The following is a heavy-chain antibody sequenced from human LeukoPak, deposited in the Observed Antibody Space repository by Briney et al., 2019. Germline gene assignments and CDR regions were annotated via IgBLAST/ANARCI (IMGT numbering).Heavy chain of an antibody. D-gene: IGHD3-9*01. V-gene: IGHV3-23*01. CDR2: IVGSGGTT. CDR1: GFTFSTYG. CDR3: GRDLDWGAFDH. J-gene: IGHJ4*02. Sequence: GGTLRLSCAASGFTFSTYGMDWVRQAPGKGLEWVSGIVGSGGTTYYADSVKGRFTISRDNSKNALYLQMNSLRAEDTAVYYCGRDLDWGAFDHWGQGTLVTVSS.